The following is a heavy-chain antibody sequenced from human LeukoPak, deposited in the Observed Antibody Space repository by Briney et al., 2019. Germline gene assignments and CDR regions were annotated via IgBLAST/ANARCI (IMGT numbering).Heavy chain of an antibody. Sequence: GGCLRLSRAACGFTVSSTYTSWVRPAREAGREWVSVIYSGGRTYYADSVKGRFTISRHNSKTTPYLQMNVLSAEDPAVYYCARGRGFDPWGQGTLVTVSS. V-gene: IGHV3-53*04. CDR2: IYSGGRT. J-gene: IGHJ5*02. CDR1: GFTVSSTY. CDR3: ARGRGFDP.